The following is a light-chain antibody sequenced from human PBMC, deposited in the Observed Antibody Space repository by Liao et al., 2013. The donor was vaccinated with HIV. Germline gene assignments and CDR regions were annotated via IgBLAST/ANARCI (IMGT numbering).Light chain of an antibody. CDR3: QAWDSSTGVV. CDR1: KLGDKY. Sequence: SYELTQPPSVSVSPGQTASITCSGDKLGDKYAYWYQQKPGQSPVLVIYQDTKRPSGIPERFSGSNSGNTGTLTISGTQAMDEADYYCQAWDSSTGVVFGGGTKLTVL. V-gene: IGLV3-1*01. J-gene: IGLJ2*01. CDR2: QDT.